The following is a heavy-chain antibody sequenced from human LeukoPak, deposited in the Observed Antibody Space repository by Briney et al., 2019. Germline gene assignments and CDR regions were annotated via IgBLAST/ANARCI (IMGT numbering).Heavy chain of an antibody. Sequence: ASETLSLTCTVSGGSISSYYWSWIRQPPGKGLEWIGYIYYSGSTNYNPFLKSRVTISVDSHNKQFSLELRSVTAADTAVYFCARTGDGYNYYNYYYMDVWGTGTTVSVS. J-gene: IGHJ6*03. D-gene: IGHD5-24*01. CDR2: IYYSGST. V-gene: IGHV4-59*01. CDR3: ARTGDGYNYYNYYYMDV. CDR1: GGSISSYY.